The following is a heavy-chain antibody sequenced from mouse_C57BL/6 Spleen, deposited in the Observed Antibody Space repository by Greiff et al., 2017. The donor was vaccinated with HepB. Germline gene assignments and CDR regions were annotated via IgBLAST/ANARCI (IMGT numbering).Heavy chain of an antibody. CDR2: ISSGGSYT. Sequence: EVQVVESGGDLVKPGGSLKLSCAASGFTFSSYGMSWVRQTPDKRLEWVATISSGGSYTYYPDSVKGRFPISRDNAKNTLYLQMSSLKSEDTAMYYCARHKRNYSNYGPMDYWGQGTSVTVSS. D-gene: IGHD2-5*01. V-gene: IGHV5-6*01. J-gene: IGHJ4*01. CDR3: ARHKRNYSNYGPMDY. CDR1: GFTFSSYG.